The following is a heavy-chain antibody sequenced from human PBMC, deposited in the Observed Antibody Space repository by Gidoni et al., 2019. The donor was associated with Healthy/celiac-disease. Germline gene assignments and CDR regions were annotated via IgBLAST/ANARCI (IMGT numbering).Heavy chain of an antibody. CDR3: AKGGMRGLDEYYYMDV. D-gene: IGHD3-16*01. V-gene: IGHV3-23*01. CDR2: ISGSGGST. J-gene: IGHJ6*03. Sequence: EVQLLESGGGLVQPGGSLRLSCAASGFPFSSYAMSWVRQAPGKGLEWVSAISGSGGSTYYADSVKGRFTISRDNSKNTLYLQMNSLRAEDTAVYYCAKGGMRGLDEYYYMDVWGKGTTVTVSS. CDR1: GFPFSSYA.